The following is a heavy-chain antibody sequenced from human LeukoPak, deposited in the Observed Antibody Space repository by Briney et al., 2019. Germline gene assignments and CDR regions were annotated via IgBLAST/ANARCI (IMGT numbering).Heavy chain of an antibody. CDR2: INPIFHTP. CDR3: ARGRTTGEFDY. D-gene: IGHD4-11*01. CDR1: GGTFSSYA. V-gene: IGHV1-69*05. J-gene: IGHJ4*02. Sequence: SVEVSCKASGGTFSSYAISWVRQAPGQGLEWMGVINPIFHTPTYAKKFQGRLTITKDESMSTASMDLSSLISDDTAVYYCARGRTTGEFDYWGQGTLVTVSS.